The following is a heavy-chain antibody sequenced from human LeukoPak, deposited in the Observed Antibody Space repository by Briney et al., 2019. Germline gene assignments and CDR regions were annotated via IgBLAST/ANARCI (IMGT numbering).Heavy chain of an antibody. Sequence: SETLSLTCTVSGYSISSGYYWGWIRQPPGKGLEWIGSIYHSGSTYYNPSLKSRVTISVDTSKNQFSLKLSSVTAADTAVYYCARGNIVAHVVPYDYWGQGTLVTVSS. D-gene: IGHD5-12*01. CDR3: ARGNIVAHVVPYDY. J-gene: IGHJ4*02. CDR2: IYHSGST. CDR1: GYSISSGYY. V-gene: IGHV4-38-2*02.